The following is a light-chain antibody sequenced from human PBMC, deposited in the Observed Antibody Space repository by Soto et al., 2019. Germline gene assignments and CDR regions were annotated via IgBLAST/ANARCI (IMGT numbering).Light chain of an antibody. V-gene: IGKV3-15*01. CDR3: QQYNNWPPYT. Sequence: IVMTQSPATLSVSPGDRVTLSRRASQSVSSDLAWYQQRPGQAPRLLIYGASTRATGIPARFSGTGSGTEFTLTISSLQSEDFAIYYCQQYNNWPPYTFGQGTKVDI. CDR1: QSVSSD. CDR2: GAS. J-gene: IGKJ2*01.